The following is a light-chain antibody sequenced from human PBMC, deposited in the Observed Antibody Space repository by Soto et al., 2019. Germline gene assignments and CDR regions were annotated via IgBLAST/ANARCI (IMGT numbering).Light chain of an antibody. Sequence: IPLTQSPSSLSASVGDRVTITCRASQGISSYLAWYQQKPGKAPKLLIYAASTLQSGVPSRFSGSGSGTDFTLTISSLQPEDFATYCCQQIDSYQITCGQGTRLEIE. CDR2: AAS. V-gene: IGKV1-9*01. CDR1: QGISSY. CDR3: QQIDSYQIT. J-gene: IGKJ5*01.